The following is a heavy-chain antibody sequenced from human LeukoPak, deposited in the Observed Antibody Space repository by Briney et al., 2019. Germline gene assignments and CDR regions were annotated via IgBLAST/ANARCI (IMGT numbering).Heavy chain of an antibody. CDR1: GFTFSSQG. V-gene: IGHV3-33*01. D-gene: IGHD3-22*01. J-gene: IGHJ4*02. CDR2: IWYDGGNK. CDR3: ARGYDTSGYYHDY. Sequence: GGSLRLSCAASGFTFSSQGMHWVRQAPGKGLEWVALIWYDGGNKYYAGSVKGRFTISRDNSKNTLYLQMNSLRAEDTAVYYCARGYDTSGYYHDYWGQGTLVTVSS.